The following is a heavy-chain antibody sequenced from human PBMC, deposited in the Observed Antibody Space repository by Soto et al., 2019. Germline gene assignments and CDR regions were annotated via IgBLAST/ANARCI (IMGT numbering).Heavy chain of an antibody. Sequence: QVQLQESGPGLVKPSQTLSLTCTVSGDSISNGAYYWTWIRQLPGKALEWIGYIYYSGSTYYIPSLQSRVTISVDTSQNQFSLKLTSVTAADTAVYYCARVRRTEGHLDYWYFDVWGHGTLVTVSS. CDR3: ARVRRTEGHLDYWYFDV. J-gene: IGHJ2*01. V-gene: IGHV4-31*03. CDR2: IYYSGST. D-gene: IGHD1-1*01. CDR1: GDSISNGAYY.